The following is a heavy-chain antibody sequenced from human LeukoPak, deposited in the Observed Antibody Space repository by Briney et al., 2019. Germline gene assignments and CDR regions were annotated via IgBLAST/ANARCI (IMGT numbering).Heavy chain of an antibody. V-gene: IGHV5-51*01. D-gene: IGHD6-13*01. CDR3: AKDLEQQLGSY. CDR2: IYPGDSDT. J-gene: IGHJ4*02. Sequence: GESLKISCKGSGYSFTSYWIGWVRQMPGKGLEWMGIIYPGDSDTRYSPSFQGQVTISADKSISTAYLQWSSLRAEGTAVYYCAKDLEQQLGSYWGQGTLVTVSS. CDR1: GYSFTSYW.